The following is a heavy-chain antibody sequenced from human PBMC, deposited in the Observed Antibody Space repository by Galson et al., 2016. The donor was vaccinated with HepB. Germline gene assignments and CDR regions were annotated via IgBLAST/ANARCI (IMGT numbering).Heavy chain of an antibody. J-gene: IGHJ5*02. CDR2: IKPDGSYR. V-gene: IGHV3-7*01. CDR1: GFSFSSSW. Sequence: SLRLSCAASGFSFSSSWLTWVRQSPGKGLEWVANIKPDGSYRHYVDSVKGRFTVSRDNAKNSLYLEMNSLRVEDTAVYYCARSRGNDLWGQGTLVIVSS. CDR3: ARSRGNDL.